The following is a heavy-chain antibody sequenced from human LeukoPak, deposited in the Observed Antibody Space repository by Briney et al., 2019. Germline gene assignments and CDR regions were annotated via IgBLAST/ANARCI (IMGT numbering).Heavy chain of an antibody. D-gene: IGHD3-22*01. V-gene: IGHV5-51*01. J-gene: IGHJ4*02. CDR3: TRQGVYYSDSSGFYY. CDR1: GYRFTNYW. Sequence: GESLKISCKGSGYRFTNYWIGWARQMPGKGLELMGSIYPGDSDTRYSPSFQGQVTISADKSITTAYLQWSSLKASDTAIYYCTRQGVYYSDSSGFYYWGPGTLVTVSS. CDR2: IYPGDSDT.